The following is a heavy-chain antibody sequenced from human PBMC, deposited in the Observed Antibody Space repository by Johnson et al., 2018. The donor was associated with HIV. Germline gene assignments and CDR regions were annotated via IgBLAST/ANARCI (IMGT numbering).Heavy chain of an antibody. CDR1: GFTFSSYA. CDR2: ISYDGSNK. J-gene: IGHJ3*02. Sequence: QVQLVESGEGVVQPGRSLRLSCAASGFTFSSYAMHWVRQAPGKGLEWVAVISYDGSNKYYADSVKGRFTISRDDSKNTLYLQINSLKTDDTGVYYCSREVYQMTAFDIWGQGTVVTVSS. CDR3: SREVYQMTAFDI. D-gene: IGHD2-2*01. V-gene: IGHV3-30-3*01.